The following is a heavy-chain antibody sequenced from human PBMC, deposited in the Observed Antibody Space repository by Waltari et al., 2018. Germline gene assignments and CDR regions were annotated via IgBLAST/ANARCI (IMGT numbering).Heavy chain of an antibody. J-gene: IGHJ4*02. D-gene: IGHD6-19*01. Sequence: QVQLVQSGAEVKKPGASVKVSCKASGYTFTSYAMHWVRPAPGQRLEGMGWINAGNGNTKYSQKFQGRVTITRDTSASTAYMELSSLRSEDTAVYYCATSTGYSSGWYFGYWGQGTLVTVSS. CDR1: GYTFTSYA. CDR3: ATSTGYSSGWYFGY. V-gene: IGHV1-3*01. CDR2: INAGNGNT.